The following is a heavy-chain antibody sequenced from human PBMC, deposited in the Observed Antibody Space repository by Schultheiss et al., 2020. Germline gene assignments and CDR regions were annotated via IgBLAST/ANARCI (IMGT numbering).Heavy chain of an antibody. Sequence: GGSLRLSCAASGITFSGSAMHWVRQAPGKGLEWVAYISASTTVIYYADSVKGRFTISRDNAKNSLYLQMNSLRAEDTAVYYCAKASIVVVIAALDYWGQGTLVTFSS. J-gene: IGHJ4*02. CDR1: GITFSGSA. V-gene: IGHV3-48*04. CDR2: ISASTTVI. D-gene: IGHD2-21*01. CDR3: AKASIVVVIAALDY.